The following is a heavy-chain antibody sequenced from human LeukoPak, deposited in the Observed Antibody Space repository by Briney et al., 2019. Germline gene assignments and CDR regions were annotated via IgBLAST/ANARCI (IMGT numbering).Heavy chain of an antibody. CDR3: ARAPAYDRIDY. D-gene: IGHD3-22*01. V-gene: IGHV4-34*01. Sequence: SETLSLTCAVYGGSFSGYYWTWIRQPPEKGLEWIGEINHSGSTNYNPSLKSRDPISLDTSKNQFSLKLSSVTAADTAVYYCARAPAYDRIDYWGQGNLVTVSS. CDR1: GGSFSGYY. CDR2: INHSGST. J-gene: IGHJ4*02.